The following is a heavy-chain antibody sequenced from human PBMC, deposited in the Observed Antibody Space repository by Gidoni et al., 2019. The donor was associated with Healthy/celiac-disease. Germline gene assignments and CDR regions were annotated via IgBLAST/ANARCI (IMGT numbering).Heavy chain of an antibody. V-gene: IGHV1-69*04. CDR1: GGTFSSYT. D-gene: IGHD1-26*01. Sequence: QVQLVHSGAEVKKPGSSVKVSCKSSGGTFSSYTISWVRQAPGQGLEWMGRIIPILGIANYAQKFQGRVTITADKSTSTAYMELSSLRSEDTAVYYCARDGSGSYYQFEYWGQGTLVTVSS. CDR2: IIPILGIA. CDR3: ARDGSGSYYQFEY. J-gene: IGHJ4*02.